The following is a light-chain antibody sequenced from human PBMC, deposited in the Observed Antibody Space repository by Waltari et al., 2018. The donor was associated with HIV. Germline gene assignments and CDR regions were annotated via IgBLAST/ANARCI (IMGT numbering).Light chain of an antibody. CDR3: CSYAGSSTWV. Sequence: QSALTQPASVSGSPGQSITISCTGTSSDVGSSNLVSWYQQPPGNAPQLMIYEFRKRPSGVSNRFSGSKSGNTASLTISGLQAEDEADYYCCSYAGSSTWVFGGGTKLTVL. CDR1: SSDVGSSNL. CDR2: EFR. V-gene: IGLV2-23*02. J-gene: IGLJ3*02.